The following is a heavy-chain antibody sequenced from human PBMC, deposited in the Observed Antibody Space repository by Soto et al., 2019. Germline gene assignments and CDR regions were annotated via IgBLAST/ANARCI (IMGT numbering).Heavy chain of an antibody. J-gene: IGHJ6*02. V-gene: IGHV3-48*02. D-gene: IGHD3-3*01. CDR2: VSMDSDTI. Sequence: GGSLRLSCTASGFDFSTYSMNWVRQAPGKGLEWVAYVSMDSDTIHYADSVKGRFTISRDDAENSLYLQMNSLRDEDTATYYCARLYYDYVWGQGTTVTVSS. CDR3: ARLYYDYV. CDR1: GFDFSTYS.